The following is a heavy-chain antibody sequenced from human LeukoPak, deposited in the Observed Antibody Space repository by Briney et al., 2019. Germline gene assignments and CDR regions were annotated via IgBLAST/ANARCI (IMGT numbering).Heavy chain of an antibody. CDR2: FYSGGMT. CDR3: YARPVLPAAFLPSGNYMDV. V-gene: IGHV3-53*01. J-gene: IGHJ6*03. D-gene: IGHD2-2*01. CDR1: GLNVTYNY. Sequence: GGSLRLSCAASGLNVTYNYMSWVRQAPGKGLEWLSVFYSGGMTYYADSVKGRFIISRDNSKNTLYLQMNRLRAEDTAVYYCYARPVLPAAFLPSGNYMDVWGKGTTATVSS.